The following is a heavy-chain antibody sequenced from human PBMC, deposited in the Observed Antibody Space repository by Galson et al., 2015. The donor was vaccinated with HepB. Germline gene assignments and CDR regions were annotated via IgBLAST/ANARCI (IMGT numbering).Heavy chain of an antibody. CDR2: IIPILGIA. CDR3: ARAAAAADTGDY. V-gene: IGHV1-69*04. CDR1: GGTFSSYA. D-gene: IGHD6-13*01. Sequence: SVKVSCKASGGTFSSYAISWVRQAPGQGLEWMGRIIPILGIANYAQKFQGRVTITADKSTSTAYMELSSLRSEDTAVYYCARAAAAADTGDYWGQGTLVTVSS. J-gene: IGHJ4*02.